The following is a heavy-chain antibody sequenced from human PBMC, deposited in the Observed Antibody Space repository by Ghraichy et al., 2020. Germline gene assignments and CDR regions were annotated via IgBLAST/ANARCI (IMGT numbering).Heavy chain of an antibody. CDR2: ISWNSGSI. D-gene: IGHD3-16*01. V-gene: IGHV3-9*01. J-gene: IGHJ6*02. CDR3: AKDIGGRWGRNYYYYGMDV. Sequence: GGSLRLSCAASGFTFDDYAMHWVRQAPGKGLEWVSGISWNSGSIGYADSVKGRFTISRDNAKNSLYLQMNSLRAEDTALYYCAKDIGGRWGRNYYYYGMDVWGQGTTVTVSS. CDR1: GFTFDDYA.